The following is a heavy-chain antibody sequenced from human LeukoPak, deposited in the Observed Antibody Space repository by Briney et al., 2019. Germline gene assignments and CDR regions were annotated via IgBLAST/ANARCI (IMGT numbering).Heavy chain of an antibody. CDR3: ARAPPRGYGYVWGSYRWYYFDY. Sequence: SETLSLTCAVYGGSFSGYYWSWIRQPPGKGLEWIGEINHSGSTNYNPSLKSRVTISVDTSKNQFSLKLSSVTAADTAVYYCARAPPRGYGYVWGSYRWYYFDYWGQGTLVTVSS. D-gene: IGHD3-16*02. J-gene: IGHJ4*02. CDR2: INHSGST. V-gene: IGHV4-34*01. CDR1: GGSFSGYY.